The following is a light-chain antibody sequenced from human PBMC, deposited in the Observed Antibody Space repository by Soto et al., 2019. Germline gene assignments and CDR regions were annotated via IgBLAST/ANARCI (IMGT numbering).Light chain of an antibody. CDR2: GES. CDR1: QSVSSSY. Sequence: EIVFTQAPATLSLSPGERATLSCRPSQSVSSSYLAWYQQKPGQDPRLLIYGESTRANGVPDRFSATGSGTDFTLTISKLEPEDSAVYYCQQYGCSGTFGQGTKVDI. J-gene: IGKJ1*01. CDR3: QQYGCSGT. V-gene: IGKV3-20*01.